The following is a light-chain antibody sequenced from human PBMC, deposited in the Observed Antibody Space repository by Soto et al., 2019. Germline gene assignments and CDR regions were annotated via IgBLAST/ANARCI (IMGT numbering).Light chain of an antibody. Sequence: DIVMTQSPVSLPVTPGAPASISCRSSQSLLHSNGYNYLDWYLQKPGQSPQLLIYLGSNRASGVPDRFSGRGSGTDFTLKISRVEAEDVGVYYCMQTRQLRTFGQGTKVEIK. CDR2: LGS. CDR3: MQTRQLRT. J-gene: IGKJ1*01. CDR1: QSLLHSNGYNY. V-gene: IGKV2-28*01.